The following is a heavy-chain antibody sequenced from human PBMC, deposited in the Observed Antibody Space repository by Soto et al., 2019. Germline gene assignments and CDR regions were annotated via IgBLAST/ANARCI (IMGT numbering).Heavy chain of an antibody. J-gene: IGHJ6*02. CDR2: IGTAGDT. CDR1: GFTFSSYD. CDR3: ARTAMFGEPLDV. Sequence: GSLRLSCAASGFTFSSYDMHWFRQATGKGLEWVSAIGTAGDTYYPGSVKGRFTISRENAKNSLYLQMNSLRAEDTAVYYCARTAMFGEPLDVWGQGTTVTVSS. D-gene: IGHD3-10*02. V-gene: IGHV3-13*01.